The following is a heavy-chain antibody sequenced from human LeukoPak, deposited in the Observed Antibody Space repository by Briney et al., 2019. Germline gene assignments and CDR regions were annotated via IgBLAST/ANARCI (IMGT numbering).Heavy chain of an antibody. J-gene: IGHJ4*02. CDR1: GFTFSSYA. Sequence: GGSLRLSCAAAGFTFSSYAMSWVRQAPGKGLEWVSAISGSGGSTYYADSVKGRFTISRDNSKNTLYLQMNSLRAEDTAVYYCAKSGRRWELLRNYFDYWGQGTLVTVSS. D-gene: IGHD1-26*01. CDR3: AKSGRRWELLRNYFDY. V-gene: IGHV3-23*01. CDR2: ISGSGGST.